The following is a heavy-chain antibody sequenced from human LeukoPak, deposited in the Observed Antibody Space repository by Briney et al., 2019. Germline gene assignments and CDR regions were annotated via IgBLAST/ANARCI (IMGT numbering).Heavy chain of an antibody. J-gene: IGHJ4*02. CDR2: IYTSGST. D-gene: IGHD3-10*01. V-gene: IGHV4-4*07. CDR1: GGSISSYY. Sequence: SETLSLTCTVSGGSISSYYWSWIRQPAGKGLEWIGHIYTSGSTNYNPSLKSRVTISVDTSKNQFSLKLTSVTAADTAVYYCTKGRGIWGQGTLVTVSS. CDR3: TKGRGI.